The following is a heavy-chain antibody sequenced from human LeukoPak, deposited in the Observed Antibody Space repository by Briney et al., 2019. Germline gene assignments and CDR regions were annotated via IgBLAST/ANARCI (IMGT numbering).Heavy chain of an antibody. CDR2: ISGSSSYI. V-gene: IGHV3-21*01. J-gene: IGHJ5*02. CDR1: GFTFSTYN. CDR3: ARGVPGEVVWFGELLFLNWFDP. Sequence: PGGSLRLSCAASGFTFSTYNMNWVRQAPGKGLEWVSSISGSSSYIYYADSVKGRFSISRDNAKNSLYLQMNSLRAEDTAVYYCARGVPGEVVWFGELLFLNWFDPWGQGTLVTVSS. D-gene: IGHD3-10*01.